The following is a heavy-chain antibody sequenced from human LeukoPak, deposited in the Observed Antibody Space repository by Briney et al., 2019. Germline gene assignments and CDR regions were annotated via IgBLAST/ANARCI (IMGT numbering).Heavy chain of an antibody. CDR3: AGDSSVWLYVDY. V-gene: IGHV4-31*03. D-gene: IGHD6-19*01. Sequence: PSQTLSLTCIVSGVSISSGGYYWSWIRHHPRKGLEWIGYIYYNGSTSYNPSLKSRVTMSVDTSRNQFSLQLSSVTAADTAVYYCAGDSSVWLYVDYWGQGTLVTVSS. CDR1: GVSISSGGYY. J-gene: IGHJ4*02. CDR2: IYYNGST.